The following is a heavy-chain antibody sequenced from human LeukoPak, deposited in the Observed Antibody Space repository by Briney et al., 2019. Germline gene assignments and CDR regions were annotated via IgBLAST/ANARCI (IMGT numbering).Heavy chain of an antibody. CDR1: GFTFSDYS. D-gene: IGHD4-17*01. J-gene: IGHJ1*01. CDR2: ISSRSTYR. V-gene: IGHV3-21*06. CDR3: AGDMTTATTCYLQH. Sequence: GGSLRLSCAASGFTFSDYSMNWVRQPPGKGLEWVSPISSRSTYRYYADSVKGRFTISRDNAKNSLCLQMNRLRAEDTAVYYCAGDMTTATTCYLQHWGQGTLVTVSS.